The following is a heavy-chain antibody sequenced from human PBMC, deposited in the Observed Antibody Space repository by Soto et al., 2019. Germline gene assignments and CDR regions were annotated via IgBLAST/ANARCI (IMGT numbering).Heavy chain of an antibody. CDR2: IYYSGST. CDR1: GGSISSYY. CDR3: ARVTDWLLSGPDY. Sequence: SETLSLTCTVSGGSISSYYWSWIRQPPGKGLEWIGYIYYSGSTNYNPSLKSRVTISVDTSRNQFSLKLSSVTAADTAVYYCARVTDWLLSGPDYWGQGTLVTVSS. D-gene: IGHD3-9*01. J-gene: IGHJ4*02. V-gene: IGHV4-59*01.